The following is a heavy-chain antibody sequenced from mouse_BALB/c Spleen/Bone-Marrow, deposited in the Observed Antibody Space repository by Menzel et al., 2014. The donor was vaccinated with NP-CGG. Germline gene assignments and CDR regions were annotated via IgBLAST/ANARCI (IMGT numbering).Heavy chain of an antibody. Sequence: QVQLQQPGAEFVMPGASVKMSCKASGYTFTDKWMHWVKQRPGQGLEWIGAIDTSDSYINYNQKFKGKASLTVDASFSTAYMHLSSLTSDDSAVYYCARGGHVFSLDYWGQGTSVIVSS. D-gene: IGHD3-3*01. V-gene: IGHV1-69*01. CDR1: GYTFTDKW. CDR2: IDTSDSYI. J-gene: IGHJ4*01. CDR3: ARGGHVFSLDY.